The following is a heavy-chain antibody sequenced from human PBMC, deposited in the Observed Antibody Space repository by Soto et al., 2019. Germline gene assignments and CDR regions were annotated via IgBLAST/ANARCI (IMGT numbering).Heavy chain of an antibody. V-gene: IGHV3-7*01. CDR3: VRDRLSSNWYVDRFDY. J-gene: IGHJ4*02. CDR1: GFTFSSYW. Sequence: PGGSLRLSCAASGFTFSSYWMTWVRQAPGKGLEWVADIKQDGSETYYLDSVKGRFTVSRDNARNTLYLQMNSLGAEDTAMYYCVRDRLSSNWYVDRFDYWGRGTLVTVSS. D-gene: IGHD6-13*01. CDR2: IKQDGSET.